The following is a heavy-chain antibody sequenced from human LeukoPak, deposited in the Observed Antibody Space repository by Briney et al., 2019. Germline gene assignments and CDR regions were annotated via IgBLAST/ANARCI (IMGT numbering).Heavy chain of an antibody. Sequence: GGSLRLSCAASGFTFSSYGMHWVRQAPGKGLEWVAFIRYDGSNKYYADSVKGRFTISRDNSKNTLYLQMNSLRAEDTAVYYCAKDRSVGATTIDYWGQGTLVTVSS. CDR3: AKDRSVGATTIDY. V-gene: IGHV3-30*02. CDR1: GFTFSSYG. CDR2: IRYDGSNK. D-gene: IGHD1-26*01. J-gene: IGHJ4*02.